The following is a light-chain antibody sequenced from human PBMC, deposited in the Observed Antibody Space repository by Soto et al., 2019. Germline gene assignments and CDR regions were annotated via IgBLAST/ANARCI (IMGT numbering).Light chain of an antibody. Sequence: QSVLTQPASVSGSPGQSITISCTGTSSDVGAFNYVSWYQQRPGKAPKLMIYEVSDRPSGVSNRFSGSKSGNTASLTISGLQAEDEADYYCSSYTSSTAVFGTGTKVTVL. J-gene: IGLJ1*01. CDR3: SSYTSSTAV. CDR2: EVS. CDR1: SSDVGAFNY. V-gene: IGLV2-14*01.